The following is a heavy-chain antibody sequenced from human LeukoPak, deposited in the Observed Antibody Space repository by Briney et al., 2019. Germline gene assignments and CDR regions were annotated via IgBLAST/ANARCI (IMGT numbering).Heavy chain of an antibody. CDR1: GVSISSYY. J-gene: IGHJ5*02. Sequence: SETLSLTCTVSGVSISSYYWSWVRQPAGKGLEWVGRIYTSGSTNYNPSLNSRVTMSVDTSKIQFSLTLSSVTAADTAVYYCARFAPAPYNWFDPWGQGTLVTVSS. CDR2: IYTSGST. V-gene: IGHV4-4*07. CDR3: ARFAPAPYNWFDP.